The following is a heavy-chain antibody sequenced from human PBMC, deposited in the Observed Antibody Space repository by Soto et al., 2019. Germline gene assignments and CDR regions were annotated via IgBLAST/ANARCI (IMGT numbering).Heavy chain of an antibody. CDR3: ARDGEIVSTIRGYFDF. D-gene: IGHD5-12*01. CDR1: GFTFSSHS. Sequence: PGGSLRLSCAASGFTFSSHSMNWVRQAPGKGLEWVSSISSSSSYIYYADSVKGRFTISRDNSKNTVYLQMNSLRAEDTAVYYCARDGEIVSTIRGYFDFWGQGTLVTVS. J-gene: IGHJ4*02. V-gene: IGHV3-21*04. CDR2: ISSSSSYI.